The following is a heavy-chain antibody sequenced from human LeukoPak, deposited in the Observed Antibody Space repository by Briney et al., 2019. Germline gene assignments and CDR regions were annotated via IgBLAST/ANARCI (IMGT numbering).Heavy chain of an antibody. CDR2: IRYDGSNK. Sequence: GGSLRLSCAASGLTFSSYGMHWVRQAPGKGLEWVAFIRYDGSNKYYADSVKGRFTISRDNSKNTLYLQMNSLRAEDTAVYYCAKDIYGSGSYNWFDPWGQGTLVTVSS. V-gene: IGHV3-30*02. CDR1: GLTFSSYG. J-gene: IGHJ5*02. D-gene: IGHD3-10*01. CDR3: AKDIYGSGSYNWFDP.